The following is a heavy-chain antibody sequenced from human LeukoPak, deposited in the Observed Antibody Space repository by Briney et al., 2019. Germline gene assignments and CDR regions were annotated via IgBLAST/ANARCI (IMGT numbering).Heavy chain of an antibody. J-gene: IGHJ4*02. V-gene: IGHV4-4*09. CDR1: GDSISSYY. CDR3: ARLTRLSTSPDRYYLAY. CDR2: IYTSGGT. Sequence: SETLSLTCTVSGDSISSYYWSWIRQPPGKGLEWIGYIYTSGGTNYIPSLKGRVTISIDTSKHQFSVKLSSVTAADSAVYYCARLTRLSTSPDRYYLAYWGQGTLVTVSS. D-gene: IGHD6-6*01.